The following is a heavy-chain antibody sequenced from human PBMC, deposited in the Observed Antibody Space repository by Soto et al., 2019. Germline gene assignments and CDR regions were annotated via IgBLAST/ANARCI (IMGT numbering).Heavy chain of an antibody. J-gene: IGHJ4*02. V-gene: IGHV3-74*01. Sequence: EVQLVESGGGLVQPGGSLRVSCAASGFTFSSYWMHWVRQVPGKGLVWVSRISGDGSSTSYADAVRGRFTISRDNAKNTLYLQMNSLRAEDTALYYCARPRYDGSGTHFDHWGQGALVTVSA. CDR2: ISGDGSST. CDR3: ARPRYDGSGTHFDH. D-gene: IGHD3-22*01. CDR1: GFTFSSYW.